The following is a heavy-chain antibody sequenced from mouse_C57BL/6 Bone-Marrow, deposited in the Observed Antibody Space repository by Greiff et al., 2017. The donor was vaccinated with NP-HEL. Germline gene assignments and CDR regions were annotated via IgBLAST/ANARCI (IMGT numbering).Heavy chain of an antibody. CDR2: INPNNGGT. CDR3: ALRGRYAMDY. CDR1: GYTFTDYY. V-gene: IGHV1-26*01. Sequence: VQLQQSGPELVKPGASVKISCKASGYTFTDYYMHWVKQSHGQSLEWIGDINPNNGGTNYNQKFKGKATLTVDKSSSTAYMELRSLTSEDSAVYYCALRGRYAMDYWGQGTSVTVSS. J-gene: IGHJ4*01.